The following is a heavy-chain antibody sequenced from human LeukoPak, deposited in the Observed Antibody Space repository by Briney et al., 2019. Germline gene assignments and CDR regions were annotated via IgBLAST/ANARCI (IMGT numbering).Heavy chain of an antibody. Sequence: SETLSLTCTVSGGSISSYYWSWIRQPPGKGLEWIGYIYYSGSTNYNPSLKSRVTISVDTSENQFSLKLSSVTAADTAVYYCARVSSVSITMVRGVNSIWFDPWGQGTLVTVSS. D-gene: IGHD3-10*01. V-gene: IGHV4-59*01. J-gene: IGHJ5*02. CDR3: ARVSSVSITMVRGVNSIWFDP. CDR2: IYYSGST. CDR1: GGSISSYY.